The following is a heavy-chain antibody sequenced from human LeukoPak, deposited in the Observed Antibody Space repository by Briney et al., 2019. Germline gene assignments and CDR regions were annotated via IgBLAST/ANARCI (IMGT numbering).Heavy chain of an antibody. CDR2: INHSGST. CDR1: GGSFSGYY. D-gene: IGHD2-2*01. CDR3: ARVRDCCSTSCPTRA. Sequence: SETLSRTGAGYGGSFSGYYWSWIRQPPGKGLEWIGEINHSGSTNYNPSHSSRATISIDTSRNQFSLKLSSVTAADTAVYYCARVRDCCSTSCPTRAWGQGTLVTVSS. J-gene: IGHJ5*02. V-gene: IGHV4-34*01.